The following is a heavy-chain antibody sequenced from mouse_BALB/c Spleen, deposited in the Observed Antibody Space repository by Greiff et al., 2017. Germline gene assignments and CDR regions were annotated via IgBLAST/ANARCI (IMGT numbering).Heavy chain of an antibody. J-gene: IGHJ3*01. Sequence: EVNLVESGGGLVQPGGSRKLSCAASGFTFSSFGMHWVRQAPEKGLEWVAYISSGSSTIYYADTVKGRFTISRDNPKNTLFLQMTSLRSEDTAMYYCARWGYDYPRWFAYWGQGTLVTVSA. CDR2: ISSGSSTI. CDR3: ARWGYDYPRWFAY. CDR1: GFTFSSFG. V-gene: IGHV5-17*02. D-gene: IGHD2-4*01.